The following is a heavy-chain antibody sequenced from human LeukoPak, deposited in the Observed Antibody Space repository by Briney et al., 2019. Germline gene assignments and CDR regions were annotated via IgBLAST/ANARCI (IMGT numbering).Heavy chain of an antibody. D-gene: IGHD3-22*01. CDR1: GYRFTTYW. CDR3: ARQDSTAYYDSTGLPYDAFDI. V-gene: IGHV5-51*01. Sequence: GESLKISCKGSGYRFTTYWIGWLRQMPPKGLAWMGIIYPGDSDTRYSPSFQGQVTISADKRISSAYLQWSSLKASDTAMYYCARQDSTAYYDSTGLPYDAFDIWGQGKMVTVSS. CDR2: IYPGDSDT. J-gene: IGHJ3*02.